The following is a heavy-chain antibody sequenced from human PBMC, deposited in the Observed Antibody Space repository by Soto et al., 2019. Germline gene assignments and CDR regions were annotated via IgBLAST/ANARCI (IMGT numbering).Heavy chain of an antibody. J-gene: IGHJ4*02. CDR1: GFTFSSYS. CDR3: ARADYGDYVVGHY. V-gene: IGHV3-48*01. CDR2: ISSSSSTI. Sequence: GGSLRLSCAASGFTFSSYSMNWVRQAPGKGLEWVSYISSSSSTIYYADSVKGRFTISRDNAKNSLYLQMNSLRAEDTAVYYCARADYGDYVVGHYWGQGTLVTVSS. D-gene: IGHD4-17*01.